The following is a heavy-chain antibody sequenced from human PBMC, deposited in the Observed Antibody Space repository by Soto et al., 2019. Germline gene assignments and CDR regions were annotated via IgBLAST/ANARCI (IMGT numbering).Heavy chain of an antibody. V-gene: IGHV3-23*01. D-gene: IGHD1-26*01. CDR2: ISATGGGT. J-gene: IGHJ5*02. CDR1: GFKFSNYA. Sequence: GGSLRLSCAASGFKFSNYAMSWVRQAPGKGLEWVSLISATGGGTYYADSVKGRFTISRDNSHNTLYLQVHSLTAEDTAMYYCARRSGSYSITLNWFDPWGQGTLVTVSS. CDR3: ARRSGSYSITLNWFDP.